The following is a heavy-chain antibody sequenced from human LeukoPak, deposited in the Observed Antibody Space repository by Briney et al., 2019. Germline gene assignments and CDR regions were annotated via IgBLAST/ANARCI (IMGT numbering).Heavy chain of an antibody. V-gene: IGHV4-4*02. J-gene: IGHJ4*02. Sequence: SETLSLTCAVSGGSISSSNWWSWVRQPPGKGLEWIGEIYHSGSTNYNPSLKSRVTISVDKSKNQFSLKLSSVTAADTAVYYCARAGWSSSWYKSSGYLDYWGQGTLVTVSS. CDR1: GGSISSSNW. CDR3: ARAGWSSSWYKSSGYLDY. CDR2: IYHSGST. D-gene: IGHD6-13*01.